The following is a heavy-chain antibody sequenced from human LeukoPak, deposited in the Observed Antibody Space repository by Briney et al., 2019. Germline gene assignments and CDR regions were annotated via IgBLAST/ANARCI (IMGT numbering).Heavy chain of an antibody. D-gene: IGHD3-22*01. V-gene: IGHV3-21*01. Sequence: GGSLRPPFAASGFTFSSYSTNWVRQAPGKGLEWVSSISSSSSYIYYADSVKGRFTISRDNAKNSLYLQMNSLRAEDTAVYYCARDPYPTENYYDSSGYYDYWDEGSLLTVSS. CDR2: ISSSSSYI. CDR1: GFTFSSYS. CDR3: ARDPYPTENYYDSSGYYDY. J-gene: IGHJ4*01.